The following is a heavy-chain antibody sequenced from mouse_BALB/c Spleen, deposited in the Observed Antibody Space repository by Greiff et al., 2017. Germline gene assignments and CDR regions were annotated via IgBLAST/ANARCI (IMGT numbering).Heavy chain of an antibody. D-gene: IGHD4-1*01. CDR1: GYSITSDYA. CDR2: ISYSGST. V-gene: IGHV3-2*02. CDR3: ARSALTGKYAMDY. Sequence: EVKLQESGPGLVKPSQSLSLTCTVTGYSITSDYAWNWIRQFPGNKLEWMGYISYSGSTSYNPSLKSRISITRDTSKNQFFLQLNSVTTEDTATYYCARSALTGKYAMDYWGQGTSVTVSS. J-gene: IGHJ4*01.